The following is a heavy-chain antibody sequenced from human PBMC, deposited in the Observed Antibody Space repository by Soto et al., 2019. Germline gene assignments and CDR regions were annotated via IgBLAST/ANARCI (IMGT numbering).Heavy chain of an antibody. Sequence: QLQLQESGPGLVKPSETLSLTCTVSGGSISSSAYYWGWIRQPPGKGLEWIGSIYYSGNTYYSPSINSRVTMSVDTSKNQFSLRLSSVTAADTAVYYCARHGSNTGSYAEYFQHWGQGTLVTVSS. CDR1: GGSISSSAYY. D-gene: IGHD1-26*01. J-gene: IGHJ1*01. CDR2: IYYSGNT. V-gene: IGHV4-39*01. CDR3: ARHGSNTGSYAEYFQH.